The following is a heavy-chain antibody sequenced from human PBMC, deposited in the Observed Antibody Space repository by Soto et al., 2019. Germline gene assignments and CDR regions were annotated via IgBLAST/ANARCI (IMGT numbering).Heavy chain of an antibody. CDR2: INPSGGCT. D-gene: IGHD5-18*01. Sequence: QVQLVQSGAEVKKPGASVKVSCKASGYTFTSYYMHWVRQAPGQGLEWMGIINPSGGCTSYAQKFQGRVTMTRDTSTSTVYMELSSLRSEDTAVYYCARDWRGYSYGPAYYYYGMDVWGQGTTVTVSS. CDR1: GYTFTSYY. CDR3: ARDWRGYSYGPAYYYYGMDV. J-gene: IGHJ6*02. V-gene: IGHV1-46*01.